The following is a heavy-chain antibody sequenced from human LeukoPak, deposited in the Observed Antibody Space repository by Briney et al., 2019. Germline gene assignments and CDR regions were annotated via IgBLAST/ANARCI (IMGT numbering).Heavy chain of an antibody. V-gene: IGHV3-53*01. CDR1: GISVINNY. Sequence: GGSLRLSCAASGISVINNYMNWLRQAPGKGLEWVSLLYSDGTTRYADSVKGRFIISRDNSKNTLYLQMNSLRVEDTAVYYCARDKRRYFDFWGQGTRVTVSA. J-gene: IGHJ4*02. CDR3: ARDKRRYFDF. D-gene: IGHD1-1*01. CDR2: LYSDGTT.